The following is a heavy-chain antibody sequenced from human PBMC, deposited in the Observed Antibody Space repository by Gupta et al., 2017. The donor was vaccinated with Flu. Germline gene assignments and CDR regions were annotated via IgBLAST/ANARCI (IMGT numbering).Heavy chain of an antibody. Sequence: VQLVQSGAEVKKPGASVKVSCKASGYSFSAYYIHWVRQAPGQGLEWMGRINPHSGSTNYQQKFQGRVTITEDSSLSTAYMELSRLTSDDTAVYYCAREKFCHTTTCYRYFDPWGQGTLVTVSS. V-gene: IGHV1-2*06. J-gene: IGHJ5*02. CDR3: AREKFCHTTTCYRYFDP. D-gene: IGHD2-2*02. CDR1: GYSFSAYY. CDR2: INPHSGST.